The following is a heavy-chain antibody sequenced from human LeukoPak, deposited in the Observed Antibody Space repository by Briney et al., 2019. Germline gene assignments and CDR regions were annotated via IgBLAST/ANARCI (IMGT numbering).Heavy chain of an antibody. D-gene: IGHD6-19*01. CDR2: INPNSGGT. CDR1: GYTFIGYY. V-gene: IGHV1-2*02. Sequence: EASVKVSCKASGYTFIGYYIHWVRQAPGQGLEWMGWINPNSGGTNYAQEFQGRVTVSRDTSINTAYMELSRLRSDDTAVYYCARGRAGTTSWFDPWGQGTLVTVSS. J-gene: IGHJ5*02. CDR3: ARGRAGTTSWFDP.